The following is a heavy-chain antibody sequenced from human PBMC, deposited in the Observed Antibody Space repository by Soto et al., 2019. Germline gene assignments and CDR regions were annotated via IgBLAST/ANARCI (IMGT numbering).Heavy chain of an antibody. D-gene: IGHD2-15*01. J-gene: IGHJ2*01. CDR2: IYHSGST. V-gene: IGHV4-4*02. Sequence: QVQLQESGPGLVKPSGTLSLTCAVSGGSINSSNWWSWVRQPPGKGLEWIGEIYHSGSTNYNPSLKSRVTISADQSKNQFSLKLSSVTAADTAVYYCAREGGGDIVVVVDDWYFDLWGRGTLVTVSS. CDR1: GGSINSSNW. CDR3: AREGGGDIVVVVDDWYFDL.